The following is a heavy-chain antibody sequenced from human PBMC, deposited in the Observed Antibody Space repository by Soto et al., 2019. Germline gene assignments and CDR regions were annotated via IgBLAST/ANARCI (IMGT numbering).Heavy chain of an antibody. CDR1: GGTFSTST. CDR3: ARWNKLGAADHNYFDP. Sequence: GASVKVSCKASGGTFSTSTFTWVRQAPGQGLEWMGRTIPLLNVADYAQDFQGRVTITADKSTNTAYMELSRLRSDDTAVYYCARWNKLGAADHNYFDPWGQGTLVTVSS. D-gene: IGHD6-13*01. J-gene: IGHJ5*02. CDR2: TIPLLNVA. V-gene: IGHV1-69*02.